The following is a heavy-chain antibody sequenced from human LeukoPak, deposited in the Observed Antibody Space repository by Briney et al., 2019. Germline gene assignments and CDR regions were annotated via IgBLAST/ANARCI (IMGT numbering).Heavy chain of an antibody. Sequence: PGGSRRLSCAASGFTFSSYSMNWVRQAPGKGLEWVSYISSSSSTIYYADSVKGRFTISRDNAKNSLYLQMNSLRAEDTAVYYCARDRYCSGGSCYFGHYYYYMDVWGKGTTVTVSS. CDR1: GFTFSSYS. V-gene: IGHV3-48*01. J-gene: IGHJ6*03. D-gene: IGHD2-15*01. CDR2: ISSSSSTI. CDR3: ARDRYCSGGSCYFGHYYYYMDV.